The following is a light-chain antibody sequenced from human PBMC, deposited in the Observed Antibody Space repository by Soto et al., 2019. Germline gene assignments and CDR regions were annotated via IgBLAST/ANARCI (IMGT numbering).Light chain of an antibody. CDR1: QGIGKD. Sequence: AIEMTQSPSSLSASVGDTVTITCRASQGIGKDLAWFQQRPGKAPKLLIYVASGLQNGVPSRFSGSGSGTDFTLTISGLQPEDFATYFCLQDFNYPWTFGQGTKVDIK. V-gene: IGKV1-6*01. J-gene: IGKJ1*01. CDR2: VAS. CDR3: LQDFNYPWT.